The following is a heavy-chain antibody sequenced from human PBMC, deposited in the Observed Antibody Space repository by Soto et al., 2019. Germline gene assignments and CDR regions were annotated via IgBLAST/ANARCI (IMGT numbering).Heavy chain of an antibody. V-gene: IGHV1-2*02. D-gene: IGHD6-13*01. Sequence: ASVKVSCKASGYTFTDYYMHWVRQAPGQGLEWMGRIIPMFDITNTAQSFQGRVTITADKSTSTAYLELSTLRSDDTAMYFCTLGSWSAETFDIRARRTTVTGSS. CDR1: GYTFTDYY. CDR3: TLGSWSAETFDI. CDR2: IIPMFDIT. J-gene: IGHJ3*02.